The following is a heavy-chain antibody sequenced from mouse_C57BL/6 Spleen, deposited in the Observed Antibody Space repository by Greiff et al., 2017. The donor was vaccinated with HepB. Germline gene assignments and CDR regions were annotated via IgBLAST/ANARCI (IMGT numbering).Heavy chain of an antibody. J-gene: IGHJ4*01. CDR1: GYSITSGYY. D-gene: IGHD1-1*01. Sequence: ESGPGLVKPSQSLSLTCSVTGYSITSGYYWNWIRQFPGNKLEWMGYISYDGSNNYNPSLKNRISITRDTSKNQFFLKLNSVTTEDTATYYCARDGATVVATDAMDYWGQGTSVTVSS. CDR2: ISYDGSN. V-gene: IGHV3-6*01. CDR3: ARDGATVVATDAMDY.